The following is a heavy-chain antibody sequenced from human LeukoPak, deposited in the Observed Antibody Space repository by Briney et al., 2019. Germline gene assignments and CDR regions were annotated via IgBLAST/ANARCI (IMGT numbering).Heavy chain of an antibody. CDR2: IYYSGST. CDR3: ARHPANNIVATIYYFDY. CDR1: GGSISSSSYY. D-gene: IGHD5-12*01. V-gene: IGHV4-39*01. Sequence: SETLSLTCTVSGGSISSSSYYWGWIRQPPGKGLEWIGSIYYSGSTYYNPSLKSRVTISVDTSKNQFSLKLSSVTAAGTAVYYCARHPANNIVATIYYFDYWGQGTLVTVSS. J-gene: IGHJ4*02.